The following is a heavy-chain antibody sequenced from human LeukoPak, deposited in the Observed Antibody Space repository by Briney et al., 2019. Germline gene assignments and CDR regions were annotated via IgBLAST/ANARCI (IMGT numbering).Heavy chain of an antibody. D-gene: IGHD4-17*01. CDR1: GFTISSNY. V-gene: IGHV3-53*01. CDR2: IYSSGMT. J-gene: IGHJ4*02. CDR3: ARDLYGVSHDY. Sequence: PGGSLRLSCAASGFTISSNYMSWVRQAPGKGLEWVSVIYSSGMTYYADSVKGRFTISRDNSKNTLYLHVNSLRAEDTAVYYCARDLYGVSHDYWGQGTLVTVSS.